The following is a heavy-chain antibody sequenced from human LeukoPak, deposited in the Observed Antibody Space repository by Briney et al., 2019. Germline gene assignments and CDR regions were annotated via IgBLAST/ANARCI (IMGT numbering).Heavy chain of an antibody. CDR2: INPNSGGT. Sequence: PGASVKVSCKASGYTFTSYYMHWVRQAPGQGLEWMGWINPNSGGTNYAQKFQGRVTMTRDTSISTAYMELSRLRSDDTAVYYCASEAYGSGSYFRRPPDWGQGTLVTVSS. CDR3: ASEAYGSGSYFRRPPD. D-gene: IGHD3-10*01. V-gene: IGHV1-2*02. CDR1: GYTFTSYY. J-gene: IGHJ1*01.